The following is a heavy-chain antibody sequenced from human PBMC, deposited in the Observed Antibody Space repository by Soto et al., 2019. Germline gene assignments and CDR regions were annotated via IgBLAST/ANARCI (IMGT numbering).Heavy chain of an antibody. CDR3: AKALAARPGSYYFDY. J-gene: IGHJ4*02. V-gene: IGHV3-9*01. CDR2: ISWNSGSI. CDR1: GFTFDDYA. Sequence: GGSLRLSCAASGFTFDDYAMHWVRQAPGKGLEWVSGISWNSGSIGYADSVKGRFTISRDNAKNSLYLQMNSLRAEDTALYYCAKALAARPGSYYFDYWGQGTLVTVSS. D-gene: IGHD6-6*01.